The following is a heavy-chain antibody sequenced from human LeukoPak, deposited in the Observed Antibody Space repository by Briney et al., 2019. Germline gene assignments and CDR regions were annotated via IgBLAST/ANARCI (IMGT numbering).Heavy chain of an antibody. V-gene: IGHV3-48*01. Sequence: PGGTLRLSCAASGFTFSSYSMNWVRQAPGKGLEWVSYISSSSSTIYYADSVKGRFTISRDNAKNSLYLQMNSLRAEDTAVYYCARDRGYCSSTSCQSFTSAHFDYWGQGTLVTVSS. J-gene: IGHJ4*02. CDR2: ISSSSSTI. CDR1: GFTFSSYS. D-gene: IGHD2-2*01. CDR3: ARDRGYCSSTSCQSFTSAHFDY.